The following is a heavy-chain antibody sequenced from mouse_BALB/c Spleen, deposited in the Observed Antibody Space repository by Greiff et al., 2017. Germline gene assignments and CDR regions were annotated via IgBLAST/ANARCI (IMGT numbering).Heavy chain of an antibody. J-gene: IGHJ1*01. CDR2: IWGDGST. Sequence: VQLQQSGPGLVAPSQSLSITCTVSGFSLTSYGVSWVRQPPGKGLEWLGVIWGDGSTNYHSALISRLSISKDNSKSQVFLKLNSLQTDDTATYYCAKQEIYYYGSSYGWYFDVWGAGTTVTVSS. V-gene: IGHV2-3*01. CDR1: GFSLTSYG. D-gene: IGHD1-1*01. CDR3: AKQEIYYYGSSYGWYFDV.